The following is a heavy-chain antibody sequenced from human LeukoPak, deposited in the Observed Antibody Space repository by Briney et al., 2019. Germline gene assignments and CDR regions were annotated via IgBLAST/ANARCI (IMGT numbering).Heavy chain of an antibody. CDR1: GGSISSYS. CDR2: VYYSETT. V-gene: IGHV4-59*01. CDR3: AMGDFYYYGMDV. Sequence: PSETLTLTCTVSGGSISSYSWSWIRQPPGKGLEWIGYVYYSETTHYNPSLKSRVSISVDSSKNQFSLKLNSVTAADTAVYYCAMGDFYYYGMDVSGQGTTVTVSS. J-gene: IGHJ6*02.